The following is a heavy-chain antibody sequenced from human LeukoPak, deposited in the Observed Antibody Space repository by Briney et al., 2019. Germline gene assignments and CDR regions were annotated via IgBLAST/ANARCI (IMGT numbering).Heavy chain of an antibody. D-gene: IGHD3-10*01. V-gene: IGHV3-23*01. Sequence: PGGSLRLSCAVSGITLSNYGMSWVRQAPGKGLEWVAGISGSGGGTVYADPVKGRFTISRDNPKNTLYLQMNSLRAEDTAVYFCAKRGVVIRVVLVGFHKEAYYFDSWGQGALVTVSS. CDR3: AKRGVVIRVVLVGFHKEAYYFDS. CDR2: ISGSGGGT. J-gene: IGHJ4*02. CDR1: GITLSNYG.